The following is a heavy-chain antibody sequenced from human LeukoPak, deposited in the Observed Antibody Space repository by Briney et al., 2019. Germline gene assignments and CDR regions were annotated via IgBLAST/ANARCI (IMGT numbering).Heavy chain of an antibody. Sequence: GESLKISCKGSGYSFTSYWIGWVRQMPGKGLEWMGIIYPGDSDTRYSPSFQGQVTISADKSISTAYLQWSSLKASDTAMYYCARSDRSLQLSWYGVDYWGQRTLVTVSS. CDR1: GYSFTSYW. CDR3: ARSDRSLQLSWYGVDY. J-gene: IGHJ4*02. V-gene: IGHV5-51*01. CDR2: IYPGDSDT. D-gene: IGHD6-13*01.